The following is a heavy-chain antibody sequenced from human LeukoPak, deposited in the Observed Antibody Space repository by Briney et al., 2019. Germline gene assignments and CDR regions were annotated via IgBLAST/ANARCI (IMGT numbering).Heavy chain of an antibody. CDR3: ARDSWYSSGWYDY. CDR1: GYTFTGYY. CDR2: INPNSGGT. V-gene: IGHV1-2*02. D-gene: IGHD6-19*01. Sequence: GASVKVSCKASGYTFTGYYMHWVRQAPGQGLEWMGWINPNSGGTNYAQKFQGRVTMTRDTSISTAYMELSRLRSDDTAVYYCARDSWYSSGWYDYWGQGTLVTVSS. J-gene: IGHJ4*02.